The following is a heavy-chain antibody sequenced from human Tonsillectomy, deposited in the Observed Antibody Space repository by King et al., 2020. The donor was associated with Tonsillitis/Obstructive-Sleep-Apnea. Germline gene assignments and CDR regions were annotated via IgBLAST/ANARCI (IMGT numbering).Heavy chain of an antibody. J-gene: IGHJ6*02. V-gene: IGHV1-2*02. Sequence: VQLVQSGAEVKKPGASLKVSCKASGYTFTGYYMHWVRQAPGQGLEWMGWINPNTGAANDAQNFQGRVTMTRDTSMSTAYMELTRLRSDDTAVYYCARGQGYCTTTSCYGYYYGMDVWGPGTTVTVSS. D-gene: IGHD2-2*01. CDR2: INPNTGAA. CDR3: ARGQGYCTTTSCYGYYYGMDV. CDR1: GYTFTGYY.